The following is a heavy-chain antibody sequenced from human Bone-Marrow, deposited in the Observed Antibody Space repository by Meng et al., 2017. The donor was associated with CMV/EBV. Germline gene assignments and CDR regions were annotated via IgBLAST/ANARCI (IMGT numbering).Heavy chain of an antibody. J-gene: IGHJ4*02. CDR1: GFTFSDYY. V-gene: IGHV3-11*04. CDR3: ARTRYSSSWYTFDY. Sequence: GGSLRLSYAASGFTFSDYYMNWIRQAPGKGLEWISYISSDGDSDFYGKSVKGRFTISRDNAKNSIHLQMNSLRAEDTGVYYCARTRYSSSWYTFDYWGQGNLVTVSS. CDR2: ISSDGDSD. D-gene: IGHD6-13*01.